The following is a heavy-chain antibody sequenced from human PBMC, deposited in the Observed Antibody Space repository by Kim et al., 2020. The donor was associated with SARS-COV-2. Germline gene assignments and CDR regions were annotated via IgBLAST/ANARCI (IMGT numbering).Heavy chain of an antibody. CDR3: ARGRHLTIFGVVYFDI. V-gene: IGHV3-48*02. CDR2: ISTGSTTI. Sequence: GGSLRLSCAASGFSFSTYIMTWVRQAPGKGLEWVSDISTGSTTIYYADSVKGRFTISRDNAKNSLYLQMNSLRDEDTAVYYCARGRHLTIFGVVYFDIWGQGTMVTVSS. D-gene: IGHD3-3*01. J-gene: IGHJ3*02. CDR1: GFSFSTYI.